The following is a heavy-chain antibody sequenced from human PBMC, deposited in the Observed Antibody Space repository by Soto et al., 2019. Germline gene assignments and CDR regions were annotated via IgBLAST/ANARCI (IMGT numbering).Heavy chain of an antibody. CDR2: IYFSGGT. J-gene: IGHJ4*02. CDR3: ARESRSWYGSIWDY. CDR1: GGSLSSYY. V-gene: IGHV4-59*12. Sequence: SETLSLTCTVAGGSLSSYYWSWIRQPPGKGLEWIGYIYFSGGTNYNPSLKSRVTISVDTSKNQFSLKLSSVTAADTAVYYCARESRSWYGSIWDYWGQGTLVTVSS. D-gene: IGHD6-13*01.